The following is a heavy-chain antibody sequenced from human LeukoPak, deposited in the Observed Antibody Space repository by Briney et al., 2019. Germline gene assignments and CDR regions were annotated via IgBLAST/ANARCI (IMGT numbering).Heavy chain of an antibody. CDR3: ATWGDYGDYGFAFDI. CDR2: IKQDGSEK. Sequence: GGSLRLSCAASGFTFSSYWMSWVRQAPGKGLEWVANIKQDGSEKYYVDSVKGRFTISRDNAKNSLYLQMNSLRAEDTAVYYCATWGDYGDYGFAFDIWGQGTMVTVSS. V-gene: IGHV3-7*03. D-gene: IGHD4-17*01. J-gene: IGHJ3*02. CDR1: GFTFSSYW.